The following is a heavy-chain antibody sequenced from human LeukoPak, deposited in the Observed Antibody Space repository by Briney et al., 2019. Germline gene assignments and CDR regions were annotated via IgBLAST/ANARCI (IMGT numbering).Heavy chain of an antibody. V-gene: IGHV3-23*01. J-gene: IGHJ4*02. Sequence: GGSMRLSCAASGFTFNRNAISWVRQAPGKGLEWVSTIGGSGDKTFYADSVKGRFTISRDNSKNMVHLQMNSLTGEDTALYYCVRRGDASSGWGDHDFWGQGALVTVSS. CDR3: VRRGDASSGWGDHDF. CDR1: GFTFNRNA. CDR2: IGGSGDKT. D-gene: IGHD6-19*01.